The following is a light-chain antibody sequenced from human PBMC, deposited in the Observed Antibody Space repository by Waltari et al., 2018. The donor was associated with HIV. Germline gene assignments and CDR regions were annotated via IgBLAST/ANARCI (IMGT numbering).Light chain of an antibody. Sequence: QSALTQPRSVSGSPGQSVTISCTGTRRDIGVYNYVSWYQQHAGKAPKLVIYDVSKRPSGVPDRFSGSKSGNTASLTISGLQPEDEADYHCCSYGGRRIFAGGTKLTVL. V-gene: IGLV2-11*01. J-gene: IGLJ2*01. CDR1: RRDIGVYNY. CDR3: CSYGGRRI. CDR2: DVS.